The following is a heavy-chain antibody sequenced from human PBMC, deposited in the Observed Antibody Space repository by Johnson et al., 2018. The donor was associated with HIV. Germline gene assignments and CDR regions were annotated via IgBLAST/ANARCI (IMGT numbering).Heavy chain of an antibody. CDR2: ISWNSGST. V-gene: IGHV3-23*04. CDR1: GFTFSSYA. CDR3: ARALLIAARPVGAFDI. D-gene: IGHD6-6*01. J-gene: IGHJ3*02. Sequence: EVQLVESGGGVVQPGRSLRLSCAASGFTFSSYAMSWVRQAPGKGLEWVSGISWNSGSTGYADSVKGRFTISRDNAKNTLYLQMNSLRAEDTAVYYCARALLIAARPVGAFDIWGQGTMVTVSS.